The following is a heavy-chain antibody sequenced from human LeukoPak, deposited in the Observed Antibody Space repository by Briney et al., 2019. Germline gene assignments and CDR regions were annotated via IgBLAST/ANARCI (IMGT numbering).Heavy chain of an antibody. Sequence: ASVKVSCKASGYTFPGYYMHWVRQAPGQGLEWLGWINPNSGGTNYAQKFQGRVTMTRDTSISTAYMELSRLRSDDTAVYYCAREHSSSSGKVFDYWGQGTLVTVSS. CDR1: GYTFPGYY. V-gene: IGHV1-2*02. CDR3: AREHSSSSGKVFDY. CDR2: INPNSGGT. J-gene: IGHJ4*02. D-gene: IGHD6-6*01.